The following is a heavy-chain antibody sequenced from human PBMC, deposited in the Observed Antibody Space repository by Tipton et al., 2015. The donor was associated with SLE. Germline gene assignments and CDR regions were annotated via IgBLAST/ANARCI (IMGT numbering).Heavy chain of an antibody. CDR2: IYHSGST. J-gene: IGHJ4*02. V-gene: IGHV4-4*02. Sequence: TLSLTCAISGDSISSTKWWTWVRQAPGKGLEWIGEIYHSGSTNYNPSLKSRLSISVDKSNNQFSLKMTSVTAADTAVYYCARGSGNFDYWGQGTLVTVSS. CDR3: ARGSGNFDY. CDR1: GDSISSTKW. D-gene: IGHD3-10*01.